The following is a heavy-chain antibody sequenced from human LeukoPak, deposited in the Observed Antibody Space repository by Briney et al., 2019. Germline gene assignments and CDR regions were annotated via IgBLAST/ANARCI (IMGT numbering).Heavy chain of an antibody. CDR1: GGSITSYY. D-gene: IGHD4-17*01. V-gene: IGHV4-59*01. CDR3: ARATTVTLNWFDP. J-gene: IGHJ5*02. Sequence: SETLSLTCTVSGGSITSYYWSWIRQPSGKGLEWIGYFYYSGSANYNPSLKSRVTISVDTSKNQFSLRLSSVTAVDTAVYYCARATTVTLNWFDPWGQGTLVTVSS. CDR2: FYYSGSA.